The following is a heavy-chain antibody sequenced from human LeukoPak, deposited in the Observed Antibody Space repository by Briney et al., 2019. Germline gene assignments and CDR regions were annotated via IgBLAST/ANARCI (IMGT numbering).Heavy chain of an antibody. CDR3: ARCISMVRGVIIPYYFDD. V-gene: IGHV4-30-2*05. D-gene: IGHD3-10*01. Sequence: SQTLSLTCAVSGGSISSGGYSWSWIRQPPGKGLEWIGYIYHSGSTYYNPSLKSRVTISVDTSKNQFSLKLSSVTAADTAVYYCARCISMVRGVIIPYYFDDWGQGTLVTVSS. CDR1: GGSISSGGYS. CDR2: IYHSGST. J-gene: IGHJ4*02.